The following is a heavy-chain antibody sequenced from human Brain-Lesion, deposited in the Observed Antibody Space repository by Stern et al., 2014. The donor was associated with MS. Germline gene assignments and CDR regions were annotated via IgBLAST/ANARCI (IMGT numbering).Heavy chain of an antibody. CDR3: ARSTVSAEYYFDY. CDR2: ITYSGTT. J-gene: IGHJ4*02. D-gene: IGHD4-11*01. Sequence: QVQLVQSGPGLVKPSQTLSLTCTVSGCSINSGDYHWTWIRQPPGQGLEWIGFITYSGTTYYKPSLQRRLTISVDTSKNQFSLKLRSVTAGDTAVYYCARSTVSAEYYFDYWGQGTLVTVSS. CDR1: GCSINSGDYH. V-gene: IGHV4-30-4*01.